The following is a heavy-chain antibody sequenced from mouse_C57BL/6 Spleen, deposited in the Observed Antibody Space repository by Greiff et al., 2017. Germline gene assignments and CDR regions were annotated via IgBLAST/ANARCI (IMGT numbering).Heavy chain of an antibody. Sequence: QVQLQQSGPELVKPGASVKMSCKASGYAFSSYWITWVKQRPGQGLEWIGRIYPGDGDTNYNGKFKGKATLTVDKSSSTAYMHLSSRTSEDAEFYFCARFSNDYSYYSYDWGQGTTLTVSS. D-gene: IGHD2-12*01. CDR3: ARFSNDYSYYSYD. CDR1: GYAFSSYW. J-gene: IGHJ2*01. CDR2: IYPGDGDT. V-gene: IGHV1-82*01.